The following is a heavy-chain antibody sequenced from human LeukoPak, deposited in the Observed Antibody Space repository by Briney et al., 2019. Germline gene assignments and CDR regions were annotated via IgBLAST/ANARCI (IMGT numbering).Heavy chain of an antibody. D-gene: IGHD6-13*01. Sequence: ASVKVSCKASGYTFTGYYMHWVRQAPGQGLEWMGWINPNSGGTNYAQKFQGRVTMTRDTSISTAYMELSRLRSDDTAVYYCARERSSSWYSSSWENWFDPWGQGTLVTVSS. CDR3: ARERSSSWYSSSWENWFDP. CDR1: GYTFTGYY. CDR2: INPNSGGT. J-gene: IGHJ5*02. V-gene: IGHV1-2*02.